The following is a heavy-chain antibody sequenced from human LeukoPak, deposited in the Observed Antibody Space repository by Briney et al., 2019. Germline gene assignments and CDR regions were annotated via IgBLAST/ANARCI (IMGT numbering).Heavy chain of an antibody. J-gene: IGHJ3*01. CDR1: GGSISSSSYY. Sequence: SETLSLTCTVSGGSISSSSYYWGWIRQPPGKGLEWIGYIFYSGSTYYNPSLKSRVTISVDTSKNQFSLKLSSVTAADTAVYYCARTVGIAVAEDAFALWGQGTVVTVSS. CDR2: IFYSGST. D-gene: IGHD6-19*01. V-gene: IGHV4-39*01. CDR3: ARTVGIAVAEDAFAL.